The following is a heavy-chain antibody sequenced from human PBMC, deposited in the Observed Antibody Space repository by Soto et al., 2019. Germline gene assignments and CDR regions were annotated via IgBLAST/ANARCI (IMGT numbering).Heavy chain of an antibody. CDR1: GFTFSDHY. CDR2: TRNKANSYTT. CDR3: ARGLAAAGRGNWFDP. Sequence: EVQLVESGGGLVQPGGSLRLSCAASGFTFSDHYMDWVRQAPGKGLEWVGSTRNKANSYTTEYAAAVKGRFTISRDDSKNSLYLQMNSLKTEDTAVYYCARGLAAAGRGNWFDPWGQGTLVTVSS. V-gene: IGHV3-72*01. J-gene: IGHJ5*02. D-gene: IGHD6-13*01.